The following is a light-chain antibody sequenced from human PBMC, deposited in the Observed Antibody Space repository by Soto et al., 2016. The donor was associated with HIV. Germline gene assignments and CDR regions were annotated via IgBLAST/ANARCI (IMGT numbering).Light chain of an antibody. V-gene: IGLV3-21*02. Sequence: SYELTQPPSVSVAPGETARITCGGNNIEDKSVHWYQQRPGQAPVVVVYDDSDRPSGIPERFSGSNSGNTATLTISRAEAGDEADYYCQVWDSSSYPVVIGGGTKLTVL. CDR1: NIEDKS. CDR3: QVWDSSSYPVV. CDR2: DDS. J-gene: IGLJ2*01.